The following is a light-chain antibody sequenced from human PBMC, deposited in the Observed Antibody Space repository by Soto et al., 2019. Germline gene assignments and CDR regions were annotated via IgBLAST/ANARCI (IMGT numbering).Light chain of an antibody. J-gene: IGKJ4*01. CDR2: AAS. V-gene: IGKV1-27*01. CDR3: QKYNSAPLT. CDR1: QGISSY. Sequence: DIQMTQSPSTLSGSVGDRVSLTRRASQGISSYLAWYQQKPGKAPKLLIYAASTLQSGVPSRFSGSGSGTDFTLTISSLQPEDVAAYYCQKYNSAPLTFGGGTKVDIK.